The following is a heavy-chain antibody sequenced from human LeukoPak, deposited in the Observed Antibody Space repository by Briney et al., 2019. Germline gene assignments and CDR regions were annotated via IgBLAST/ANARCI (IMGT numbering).Heavy chain of an antibody. J-gene: IGHJ4*02. Sequence: GSLRLSCAASGFTFSSYEMNWVRQAPGKGLEWVSYISSSGSTIYYADSVKGRFTISRDNAKNSLYLQMNSLRAEDTAVYYCASSDYGDPYYWGQGTLVTVSS. CDR2: ISSSGSTI. CDR1: GFTFSSYE. V-gene: IGHV3-48*03. D-gene: IGHD4-17*01. CDR3: ASSDYGDPYY.